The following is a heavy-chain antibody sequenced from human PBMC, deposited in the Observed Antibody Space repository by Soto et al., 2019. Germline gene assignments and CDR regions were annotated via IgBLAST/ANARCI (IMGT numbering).Heavy chain of an antibody. CDR2: ISSSSSTI. J-gene: IGHJ6*02. CDR3: AASRIVVVYYYYYGRDG. Sequence: PGGSLRLSCAASGFTFSSYSMNWVRQAPGKGLERVSYISSSSSTIYYADSVKGRFTISRDNAKNSLYLHMNGLGAEDTAVYYWAASRIVVVYYYYYGRDGGGQGTTVTVS. CDR1: GFTFSSYS. V-gene: IGHV3-48*01. D-gene: IGHD3-22*01.